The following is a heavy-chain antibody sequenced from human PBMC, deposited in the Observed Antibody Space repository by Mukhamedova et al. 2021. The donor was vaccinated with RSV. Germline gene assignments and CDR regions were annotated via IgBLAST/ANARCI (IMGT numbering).Heavy chain of an antibody. CDR2: IYYSGST. Sequence: IYYSGSTNYNHSLKSRVTISVDTSKNQFSLKLSSVTAADTAVYYCARDPPRGGWYYFDYWGMGTQVTVSS. D-gene: IGHD6-19*01. J-gene: IGHJ4*02. V-gene: IGHV4-59*01. CDR3: ARDPPRGGWYYFDY.